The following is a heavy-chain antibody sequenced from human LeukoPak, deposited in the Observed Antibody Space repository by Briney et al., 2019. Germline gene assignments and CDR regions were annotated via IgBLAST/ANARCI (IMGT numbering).Heavy chain of an antibody. Sequence: ASVEVSCKASGGTFSGYYMHWVRQAPGQGLEWMGRINPNSGGTNYAQKFQGRVTMTRDTSISTAYMELSRLRSDDTAVYYCARYGKGPAHMDVWGKGTTVTVSS. CDR1: GGTFSGYY. V-gene: IGHV1-2*06. CDR3: ARYGKGPAHMDV. J-gene: IGHJ6*03. D-gene: IGHD1-26*01. CDR2: INPNSGGT.